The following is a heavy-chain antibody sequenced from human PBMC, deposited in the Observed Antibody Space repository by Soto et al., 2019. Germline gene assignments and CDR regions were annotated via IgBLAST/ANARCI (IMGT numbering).Heavy chain of an antibody. Sequence: EVLLVKSGGGLVKPGGSLRLSCAASGFTFSTYSMNWVRQAPGKGLEWVSSINTASYIYYADSVKVRFTISRDDAKNSLYLQINSLKDEDTAVYYCAREGGYCNGGGCRYFDYWGQGTLGTVSS. D-gene: IGHD2-15*01. CDR2: INTASYI. V-gene: IGHV3-21*01. CDR3: AREGGYCNGGGCRYFDY. J-gene: IGHJ4*02. CDR1: GFTFSTYS.